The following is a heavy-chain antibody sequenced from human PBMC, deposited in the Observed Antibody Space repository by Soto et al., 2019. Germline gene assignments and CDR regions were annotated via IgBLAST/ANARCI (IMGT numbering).Heavy chain of an antibody. J-gene: IGHJ3*02. CDR1: GGTFN. Sequence: ASVKVSCKVSGGTFNIRWVRQAPGQGLEWMGGIIPVIDTANYARKFQGRVVISADRATNIVYMEMVSLTLEDTAVYYCARGSGADAFDIWGQGTMVTVSS. CDR3: ARGSGADAFDI. V-gene: IGHV1-69*06. D-gene: IGHD7-27*01. CDR2: IIPVIDTA.